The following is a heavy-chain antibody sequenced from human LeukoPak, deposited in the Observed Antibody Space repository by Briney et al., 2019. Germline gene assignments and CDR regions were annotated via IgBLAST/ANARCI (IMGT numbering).Heavy chain of an antibody. D-gene: IGHD4-17*01. V-gene: IGHV3-49*04. CDR3: TRVFYGDYPDY. CDR2: IRSKAYGGTT. J-gene: IGHJ4*02. Sequence: PGGSPRLSCTASGFTFGDYAMSWVRQAPGKGLEWVGFIRSKAYGGTTEYAASVKGRFTISRDDSKSIAYLQMNSLKTEDTAVYYCTRVFYGDYPDYWGQGTLVTVSS. CDR1: GFTFGDYA.